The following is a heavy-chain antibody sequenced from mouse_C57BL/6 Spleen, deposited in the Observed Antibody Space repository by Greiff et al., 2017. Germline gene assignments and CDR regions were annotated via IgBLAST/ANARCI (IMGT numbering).Heavy chain of an antibody. D-gene: IGHD1-1*01. CDR1: GYAFSSYW. V-gene: IGHV1-80*01. CDR3: ARSEYGSLAWFAY. Sequence: QVQLKQSGAELVKPGASVKISCKASGYAFSSYWMNWVKQRPGKGLEWIGQIYPGDGDTNYNGKFKGKATLTADKSSSTAYMQLSSLTSEDSAVYFCARSEYGSLAWFAYWGQGTLVTVSA. J-gene: IGHJ3*01. CDR2: IYPGDGDT.